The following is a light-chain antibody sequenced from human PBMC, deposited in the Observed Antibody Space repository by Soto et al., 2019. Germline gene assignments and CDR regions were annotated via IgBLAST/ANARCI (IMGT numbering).Light chain of an antibody. CDR2: GAT. J-gene: IGKJ1*01. CDR3: LQDYNYPWT. CDR1: QGISNY. V-gene: IGKV1-6*01. Sequence: ATQMTQSPSSLSASVGDRVTISCRASQGISNYLAWYQQRPGKAPKLLIFGATTLQSGDPSRFSASGSGPDFTLTISGLQPEDFATYYCLQDYNYPWTFGQGTKVDIK.